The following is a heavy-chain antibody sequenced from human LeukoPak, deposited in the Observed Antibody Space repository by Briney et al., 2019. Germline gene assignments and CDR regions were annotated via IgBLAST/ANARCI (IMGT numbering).Heavy chain of an antibody. J-gene: IGHJ4*02. CDR2: INEDGSSA. V-gene: IGHV3-74*01. D-gene: IGHD3-10*01. CDR3: TRDTFGARDS. Sequence: GGSLRLSCAASGYTLSTYWMHWICHSPAKGLVCGSRINEDGSSASYADSVRGRFTISRDNAKNTLYLQMSSLRAEDTAVYYCTRDTFGARDSWGQGTLVTVSS. CDR1: GYTLSTYW.